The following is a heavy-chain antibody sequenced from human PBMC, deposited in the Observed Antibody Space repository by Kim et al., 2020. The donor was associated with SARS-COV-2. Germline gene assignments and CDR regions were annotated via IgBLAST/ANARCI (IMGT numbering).Heavy chain of an antibody. V-gene: IGHV3-74*01. CDR2: ISFDGAKI. J-gene: IGHJ6*02. D-gene: IGHD2-21*01. CDR3: ASPTLGILATYPIPNYSYSVRLV. Sequence: GGSLRLSCAASGFTLNTHGMHWVRQVPGKGPVWVSRISFDGAKIDYADSVKGRFIISRDNAKNSLFLQMNSLRADDTAVYYCASPTLGILATYPIPNYSYSVRLVWGQRPTVTVSS. CDR1: GFTLNTHG.